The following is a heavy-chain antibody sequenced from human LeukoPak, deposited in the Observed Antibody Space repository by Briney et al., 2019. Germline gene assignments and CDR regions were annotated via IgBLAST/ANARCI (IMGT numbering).Heavy chain of an antibody. J-gene: IGHJ4*02. D-gene: IGHD1-26*01. CDR1: GFAVGTRGVG. V-gene: IGHV2-5*02. CDR3: AHALGGATGFDY. CDR2: IYWDDDK. Sequence: CGPTLFQPPRTLTLTGALSGFAVGTRGVGVAWIRQPPGKALEWLALIYWDDDKRYSPSLKSRLTITKDTSKNQVVLTMINLDPVDTATYYCAHALGGATGFDYWGQGTLVTVSS.